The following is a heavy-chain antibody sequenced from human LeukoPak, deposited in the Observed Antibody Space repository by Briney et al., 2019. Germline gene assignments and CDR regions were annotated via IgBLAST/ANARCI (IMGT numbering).Heavy chain of an antibody. D-gene: IGHD1-1*01. CDR3: AKDASNYFWYFDL. V-gene: IGHV3-23*01. Sequence: RSGGSQRLSCAGSGFIFSTYAMTWVRQAPGKGLEWVSGISGSGDTTYYADSVKGRFTISRDNSKNTLYLQMSSLRAEDTAVYYCAKDASNYFWYFDLWGRGTLVTVSS. J-gene: IGHJ2*01. CDR2: ISGSGDTT. CDR1: GFIFSTYA.